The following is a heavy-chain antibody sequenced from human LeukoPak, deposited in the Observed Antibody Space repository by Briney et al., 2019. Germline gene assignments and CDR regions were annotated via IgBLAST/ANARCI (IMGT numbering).Heavy chain of an antibody. CDR1: GFTFSRYE. D-gene: IGHD2/OR15-2a*01. CDR3: ARESSIKAFDY. Sequence: GGSLRLSCAASGFTFSRYEMNWVRQATGKALEWVSYISSSGSSIYYADSVKGRFTISRDNAKNSLYLQMNSLRAEDTAVYYCARESSIKAFDYWGQGTLVTVSS. CDR2: ISSSGSSI. V-gene: IGHV3-48*03. J-gene: IGHJ4*02.